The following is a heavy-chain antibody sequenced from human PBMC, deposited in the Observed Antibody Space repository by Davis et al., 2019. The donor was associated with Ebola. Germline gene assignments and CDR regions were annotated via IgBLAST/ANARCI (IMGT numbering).Heavy chain of an antibody. D-gene: IGHD3-10*01. Sequence: SVKVSCKASGGTFSSYAISWVRQAPGQGLEWMGRIIPILGIANYAQKFQGRVTITADTSTSTAYMELRSLRSDDTAVYYCAGGTMVRGVYYYGMDVWGQGTTVTVSS. CDR2: IIPILGIA. CDR1: GGTFSSYA. CDR3: AGGTMVRGVYYYGMDV. V-gene: IGHV1-69*04. J-gene: IGHJ6*02.